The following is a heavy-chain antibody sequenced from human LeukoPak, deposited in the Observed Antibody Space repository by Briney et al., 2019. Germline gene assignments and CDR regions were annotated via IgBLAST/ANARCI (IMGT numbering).Heavy chain of an antibody. Sequence: GGSLRLSCADSGFTFSRYWMHWVRQTPGKGLVWVSCISADGSVTRYADSVKGRFTICRDNTKSTLYLQMHSLRAEDTAVYYCATAGGDGSRMGFDPWGQGTLVTVSS. D-gene: IGHD2-15*01. V-gene: IGHV3-74*01. J-gene: IGHJ5*02. CDR3: ATAGGDGSRMGFDP. CDR2: ISADGSVT. CDR1: GFTFSRYW.